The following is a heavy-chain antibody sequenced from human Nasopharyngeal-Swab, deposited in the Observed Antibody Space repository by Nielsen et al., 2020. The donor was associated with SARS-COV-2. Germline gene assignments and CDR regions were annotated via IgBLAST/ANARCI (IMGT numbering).Heavy chain of an antibody. Sequence: GGSLRLSCAASGFTFDDYAMHWVRQAPGKGLEWVSGISWNSGSIGYADSVKGRFTISRDNAKNSLYLQMNSLRAEDTALYYCARDIYGDYPFDYWGQGTLVTVSS. CDR2: ISWNSGSI. D-gene: IGHD4-17*01. V-gene: IGHV3-9*01. CDR3: ARDIYGDYPFDY. J-gene: IGHJ4*02. CDR1: GFTFDDYA.